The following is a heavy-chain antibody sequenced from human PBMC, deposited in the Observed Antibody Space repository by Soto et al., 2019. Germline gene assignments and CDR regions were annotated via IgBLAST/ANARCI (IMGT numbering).Heavy chain of an antibody. V-gene: IGHV1-8*01. CDR3: AYSPLVYSSQWFDP. CDR1: GYTFTSYD. CDR2: MNPNSGNT. Sequence: GASVKVSCKASGYTFTSYDINWVRQATGQGLEWMGWMNPNSGNTGYAQKFQGRVTMTTDTSTSTAYMELRSLRSDDTAVYYCAYSPLVYSSQWFDPWGQGTLVTVSS. J-gene: IGHJ5*02. D-gene: IGHD6-19*01.